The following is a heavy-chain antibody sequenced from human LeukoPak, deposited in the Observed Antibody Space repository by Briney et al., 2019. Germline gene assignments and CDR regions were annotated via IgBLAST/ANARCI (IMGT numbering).Heavy chain of an antibody. CDR1: GFSFSKSS. Sequence: PGGSLRLSCAASGFSFSKSSMLWFRQAPGKGLELVSSISIGSSPYTYYADSLKGRFTISRDNAKNSVCLQMNSLRPEDTAVYYCASYALWYGDSWGQGTLVTVSS. J-gene: IGHJ4*02. V-gene: IGHV3-21*06. CDR3: ASYALWYGDS. D-gene: IGHD3-10*01. CDR2: ISIGSSPYT.